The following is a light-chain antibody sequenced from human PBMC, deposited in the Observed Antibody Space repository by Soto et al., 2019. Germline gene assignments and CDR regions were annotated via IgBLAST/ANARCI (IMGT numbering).Light chain of an antibody. CDR2: KAS. CDR3: QQYSSYST. CDR1: QSISSW. Sequence: DIQMTQSPSTLSASVGDRVTITCRASQSISSWLAWYQQKPGKAPKLLIYKASSLESGVPSRFSGSESGTEFTLTISSLQPDDFATYYCQQYSSYSTLGQGTKVDIK. V-gene: IGKV1-5*03. J-gene: IGKJ1*01.